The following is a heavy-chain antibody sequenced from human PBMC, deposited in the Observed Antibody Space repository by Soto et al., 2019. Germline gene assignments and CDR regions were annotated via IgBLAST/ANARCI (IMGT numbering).Heavy chain of an antibody. V-gene: IGHV1-18*01. D-gene: IGHD4-17*01. CDR2: ISAYNGNT. CDR1: GYTFTSYG. CDR3: ARDLDTVTPCMDV. Sequence: QVQLVQSGAEVKKPGASVKVSCKASGYTFTSYGISWVRQAPGQGLEWMGWISAYNGNTNYAQKPKGRVTMTTDTSTSTAYLELRRLRSDDTAWYYCARDLDTVTPCMDVWGQGTTVTVSS. J-gene: IGHJ6*02.